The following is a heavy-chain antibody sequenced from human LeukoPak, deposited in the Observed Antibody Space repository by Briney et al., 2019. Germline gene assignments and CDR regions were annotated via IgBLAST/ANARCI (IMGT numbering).Heavy chain of an antibody. V-gene: IGHV3-21*01. J-gene: IGHJ4*02. D-gene: IGHD3-10*01. CDR3: ARDRIRGQYYFDY. CDR2: ISSSSSYI. Sequence: GGSLRLSCAASGFTFSSYSMNWVRQAPGKGLEWVSSISSSSSYIYYADSVKGRFTISRDNAKSSLYLQMNSLRAEDTAVYYCARDRIRGQYYFDYWGQGTLVTVSS. CDR1: GFTFSSYS.